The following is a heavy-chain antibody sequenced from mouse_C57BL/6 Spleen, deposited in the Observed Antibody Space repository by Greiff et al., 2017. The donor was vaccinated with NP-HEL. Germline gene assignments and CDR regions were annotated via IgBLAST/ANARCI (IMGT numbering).Heavy chain of an antibody. CDR3: ARRSQENAMDY. Sequence: EVQLQQSGPELVKPGASVKISCKASGYSFTDYNMNWVKQSNGKSLEWIGVINPNYGTTSYNQKFKGKATFTADTSSNTAYMQLSSLTTEDSAIYYCARRSQENAMDYWGQGTSVTVSS. CDR1: GYSFTDYN. CDR2: INPNYGTT. J-gene: IGHJ4*01. V-gene: IGHV1-39*01.